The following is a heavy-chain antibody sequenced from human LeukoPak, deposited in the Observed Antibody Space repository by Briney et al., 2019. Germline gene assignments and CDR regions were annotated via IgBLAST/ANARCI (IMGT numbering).Heavy chain of an antibody. Sequence: GGSLRLSCAASGFTFRNFAMSWVRQAPGKGLEWVSAYTGDDGRTYYADSVKGRFTISRDTSETTLYLQMNSLRAEDTALYYCAKEGASRRYYFDCWGREPWSLSPQ. CDR1: GFTFRNFA. CDR3: AKEGASRRYYFDC. J-gene: IGHJ4*02. D-gene: IGHD5-12*01. V-gene: IGHV3-23*01. CDR2: YTGDDGRT.